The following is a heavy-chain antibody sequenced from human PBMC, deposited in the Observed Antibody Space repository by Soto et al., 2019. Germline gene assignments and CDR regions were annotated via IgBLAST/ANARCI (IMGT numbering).Heavy chain of an antibody. CDR3: AKDAMTTVTTNGPPFFDY. D-gene: IGHD4-4*01. Sequence: PGGSLRLSCAASGFTFSSYEMNWVRQAPGKGLEWVSYISSSGSTIYYADSVKGRFTISRDNAKNSLYLQMNSLRAEDTAVYYCAKDAMTTVTTNGPPFFDYWGQGXLVTVSS. J-gene: IGHJ4*02. V-gene: IGHV3-48*03. CDR1: GFTFSSYE. CDR2: ISSSGSTI.